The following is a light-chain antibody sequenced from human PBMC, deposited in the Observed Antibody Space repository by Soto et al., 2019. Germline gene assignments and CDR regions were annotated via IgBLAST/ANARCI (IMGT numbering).Light chain of an antibody. Sequence: QSALTQPPSVSGAPGQRVIISCTGSSSNIGAGYDVHWYQQRPGTAPKLLIFGNNNRPSGVPDRFSGSKSGTSASLAITGLQAEDEGDYYCQSYDSTLSDRYVFGNGTKVTVL. CDR1: SSNIGAGYD. CDR3: QSYDSTLSDRYV. V-gene: IGLV1-40*01. CDR2: GNN. J-gene: IGLJ1*01.